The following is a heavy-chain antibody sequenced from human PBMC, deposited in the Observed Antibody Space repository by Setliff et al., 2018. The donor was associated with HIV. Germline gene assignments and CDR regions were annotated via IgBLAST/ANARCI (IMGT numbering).Heavy chain of an antibody. Sequence: SETLSLTCTVSGPSVSSTGYYWGWIRLPPGKGLEWIASIHHSGSTWYNPSLKSRVTISADMSKNQFSLKLFSVTAADTAIYYCARPSFGIGGGSIFDSWGQGTLVTVSS. CDR1: GPSVSSTGYY. CDR3: ARPSFGIGGGSIFDS. D-gene: IGHD3-3*01. V-gene: IGHV4-39*01. CDR2: IHHSGST. J-gene: IGHJ4*02.